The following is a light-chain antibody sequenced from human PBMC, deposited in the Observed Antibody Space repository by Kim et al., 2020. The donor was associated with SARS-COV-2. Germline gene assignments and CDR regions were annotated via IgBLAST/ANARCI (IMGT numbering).Light chain of an antibody. CDR1: NSDIGTYNY. V-gene: IGLV2-14*03. CDR2: DVN. J-gene: IGLJ1*01. Sequence: GKSITISCTGTNSDIGTYNYVSWYQQHPGEPPKLMIYDVNNRPSGVSNRFSGSKSGNTASLIISGLQPEDEADYYCSSFTSSHTYVFGTGTKVTVL. CDR3: SSFTSSHTYV.